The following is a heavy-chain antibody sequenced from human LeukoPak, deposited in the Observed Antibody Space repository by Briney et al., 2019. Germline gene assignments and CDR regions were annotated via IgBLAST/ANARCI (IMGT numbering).Heavy chain of an antibody. J-gene: IGHJ6*02. D-gene: IGHD6-13*01. CDR2: IYTSGST. Sequence: SETLSLTCTVSGGSLSSYYWTWIRQPAGKGLEWIGRIYTSGSTNYNPSLKSRVTMSVDTSKNQFSLKLSSVTAADTAVYYCARDPYSSSWYPYGMDVWGQGTTVTVSS. CDR1: GGSLSSYY. CDR3: ARDPYSSSWYPYGMDV. V-gene: IGHV4-4*07.